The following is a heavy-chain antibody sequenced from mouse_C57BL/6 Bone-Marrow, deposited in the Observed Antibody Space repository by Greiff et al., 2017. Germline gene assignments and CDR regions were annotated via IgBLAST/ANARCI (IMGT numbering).Heavy chain of an antibody. CDR3: AHGNYFYWYFAV. CDR2: LDPNSGGT. CDR1: GYTFTSYW. V-gene: IGHV1-72*01. D-gene: IGHD2-1*01. Sequence: QVQLQQPGAELVKPGASVKLSCKASGYTFTSYWMHWVKQRPGRGLEWIGRLDPNSGGTKYNEKFKSKATLTVDKPSSTAYIQLSRLTSEDSAVYYCAHGNYFYWYFAVWGTGTTVTVSS. J-gene: IGHJ1*03.